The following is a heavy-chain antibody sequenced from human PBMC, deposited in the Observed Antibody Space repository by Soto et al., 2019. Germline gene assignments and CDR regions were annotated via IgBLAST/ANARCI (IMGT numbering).Heavy chain of an antibody. D-gene: IGHD3-22*01. CDR3: ARERRIYYDSSGYPYYFDY. CDR2: IIPIFGTA. J-gene: IGHJ4*02. Sequence: GASVKVSCKASGGTFSSYAISWVRQAPGQGLEWMGGIIPIFGTANYAQKFQGRVTITADESTSTAYMELSSLRSEDTAVYYCARERRIYYDSSGYPYYFDYWGQGTLVTVSS. V-gene: IGHV1-69*13. CDR1: GGTFSSYA.